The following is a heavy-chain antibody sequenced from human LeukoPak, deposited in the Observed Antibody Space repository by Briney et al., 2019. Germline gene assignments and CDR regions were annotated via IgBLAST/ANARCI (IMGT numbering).Heavy chain of an antibody. D-gene: IGHD6-13*01. J-gene: IGHJ6*03. V-gene: IGHV3-20*04. Sequence: PGGSLRLSCAASGFTFDDYGMSWVRPAPGKGLEWVSGINWNGGSTGYADSVKGRFTISRDNAKNSLYLQMNSLRAEDTALYYCSRRRAAAGIDYYYYMDVWGKGTTVTVSS. CDR3: SRRRAAAGIDYYYYMDV. CDR2: INWNGGST. CDR1: GFTFDDYG.